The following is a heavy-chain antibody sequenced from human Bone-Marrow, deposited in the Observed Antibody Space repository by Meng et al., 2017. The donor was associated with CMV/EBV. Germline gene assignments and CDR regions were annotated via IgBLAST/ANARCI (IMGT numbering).Heavy chain of an antibody. CDR3: AKDLADTIAQMDV. CDR2: ISWNSGSI. Sequence: GGSLRLSCAASGFTFDDYAMHWVRPAPGKGLEWVAGISWNSGSIGYADSVKGRFTISRDNAKNSLYLQMNSLRAEDTALYYCAKDLADTIAQMDVRGQGTTVTVSS. V-gene: IGHV3-9*01. D-gene: IGHD3-3*01. J-gene: IGHJ6*02. CDR1: GFTFDDYA.